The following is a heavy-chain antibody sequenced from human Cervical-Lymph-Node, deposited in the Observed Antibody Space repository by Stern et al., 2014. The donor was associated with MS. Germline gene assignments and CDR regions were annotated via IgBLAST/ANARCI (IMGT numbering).Heavy chain of an antibody. CDR1: GGSINNNAYY. J-gene: IGHJ1*01. V-gene: IGHV4-39*01. CDR2: VLYSGNT. D-gene: IGHD3-16*01. CDR3: AKIHRAFANQGH. Sequence: QLQLQESGPRLVTPSETLSLTCTVSGGSINNNAYYWGWIRQPPGKGLEWIGSVLYSGNTSYNPSLKSRPTVSVDTSKIQFSLKLMSVTAADTAVYYCAKIHRAFANQGHWGQGVLVTVSS.